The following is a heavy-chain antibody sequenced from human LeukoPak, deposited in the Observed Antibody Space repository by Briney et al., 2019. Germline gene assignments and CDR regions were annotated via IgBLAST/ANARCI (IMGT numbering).Heavy chain of an antibody. CDR1: GGSISSYY. CDR3: ARDFLGYSYGWDYYYMDV. D-gene: IGHD5-18*01. Sequence: PSETLSLTCTDSGGSISSYYWSWIRQPAGKGLEWIGRIYTSGSTNYNPSLKSRVTMSVDTSKNQFSLKLSSVTAADTAVYYCARDFLGYSYGWDYYYMDVWGKGTTVTVSS. V-gene: IGHV4-4*07. CDR2: IYTSGST. J-gene: IGHJ6*03.